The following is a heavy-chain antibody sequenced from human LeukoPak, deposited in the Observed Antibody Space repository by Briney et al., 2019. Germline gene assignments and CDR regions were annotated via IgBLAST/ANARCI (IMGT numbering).Heavy chain of an antibody. D-gene: IGHD4-17*01. Sequence: GGSLRLSCAASGFTLSSYAMSWVRQAPGKGLGWVSAIRGSGGSTYYADFVKGRSTITKDNSKNTLYLQMNSLRAEDTAVYYGAKDTGDYDAYFDYWGQGTLVTVSS. CDR2: IRGSGGST. J-gene: IGHJ4*02. CDR3: AKDTGDYDAYFDY. V-gene: IGHV3-23*01. CDR1: GFTLSSYA.